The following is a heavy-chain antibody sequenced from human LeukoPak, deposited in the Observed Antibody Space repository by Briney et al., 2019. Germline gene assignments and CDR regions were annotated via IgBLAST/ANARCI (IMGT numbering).Heavy chain of an antibody. D-gene: IGHD4-17*01. CDR3: ARDYADYVGYFFFDY. CDR2: ISWNSGSI. V-gene: IGHV3-9*01. J-gene: IGHJ4*02. Sequence: PGRSLRLSCAASGFTFDDYAMHWVRQAPGKGLEWVSGISWNSGSIGYADSVKGRFTISRDNAKNSLYLQMNSLRAEDTAVYYCARDYADYVGYFFFDYWGQGTLVTVSS. CDR1: GFTFDDYA.